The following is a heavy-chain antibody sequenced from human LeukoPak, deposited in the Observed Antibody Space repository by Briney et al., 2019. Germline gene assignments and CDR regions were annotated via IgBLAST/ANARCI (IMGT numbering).Heavy chain of an antibody. CDR2: IYPGDSDT. CDR3: ARHVSTGSGSRGPFDY. D-gene: IGHD1-26*01. Sequence: GESLKISCKGSGYSFTSYWIGWVRQMPGKGLEWMGIIYPGDSDTRYSPSFQGQVTISADKSISTAYLQWSSLKASDTAMYYCARHVSTGSGSRGPFDYWGQGTLVTVSS. V-gene: IGHV5-51*01. CDR1: GYSFTSYW. J-gene: IGHJ4*02.